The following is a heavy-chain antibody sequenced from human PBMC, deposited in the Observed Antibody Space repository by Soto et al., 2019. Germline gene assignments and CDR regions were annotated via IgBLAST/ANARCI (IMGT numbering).Heavy chain of an antibody. CDR1: GGTFSSYA. Sequence: GDSVKVSCKASGGTFSSYAISWVRQAPGQGLEWMGGIIPIFGTANYAQKFQGRVTITADESTSTAYMELSSLRSEDTAVYYCATLGGYDILPGSFDYWGQGTMVTGSS. CDR2: IIPIFGTA. CDR3: ATLGGYDILPGSFDY. D-gene: IGHD3-9*01. J-gene: IGHJ4*02. V-gene: IGHV1-69*13.